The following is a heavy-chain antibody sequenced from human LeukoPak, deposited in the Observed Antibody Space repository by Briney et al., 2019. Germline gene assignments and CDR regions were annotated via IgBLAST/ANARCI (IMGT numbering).Heavy chain of an antibody. V-gene: IGHV3-11*01. CDR3: ARNWGAQNWFDP. D-gene: IGHD7-27*01. CDR2: ISSSGSTI. J-gene: IGHJ5*02. CDR1: GFTVSSNY. Sequence: PGGSLRLSCAASGFTVSSNYMSWIRQAPGKGLEWVSYISSSGSTIYYADSVKGRFTISRDNAKNSLYLQMNSLRAEDAAVYYCARNWGAQNWFDPWGQGTLVTVSS.